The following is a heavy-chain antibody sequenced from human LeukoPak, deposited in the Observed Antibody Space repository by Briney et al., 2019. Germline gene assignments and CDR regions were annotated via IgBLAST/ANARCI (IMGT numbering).Heavy chain of an antibody. CDR3: ATPTAGTSHFDY. CDR1: GFTFSSYC. J-gene: IGHJ4*02. CDR2: IKKDASER. Sequence: GGSLRLSCAASGFTFSSYCMTWVRQAPGKGREWVANIKKDASERYYVDSVKGGFTISRDNAKNSLYLQMNSLRAEDTGVYYCATPTAGTSHFDYWGQGTLVTVSS. D-gene: IGHD1-1*01. V-gene: IGHV3-7*01.